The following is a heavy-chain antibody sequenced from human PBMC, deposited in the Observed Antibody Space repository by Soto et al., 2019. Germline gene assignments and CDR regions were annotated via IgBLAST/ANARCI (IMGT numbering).Heavy chain of an antibody. CDR2: IWYDGSNK. CDR1: GFTFSSYG. Sequence: QVQLVESGGGVVQPGRSLRLSCAASGFTFSSYGMHWVRQAPGKGLEWVAVIWYDGSNKYYADSVKGRFTISRDNSKNTLYLQRNSLRPEDTAVYYWARDNDRRGYPRYSFDYWGREPWSPSPQ. V-gene: IGHV3-33*01. D-gene: IGHD3-22*01. J-gene: IGHJ4*02. CDR3: ARDNDRRGYPRYSFDY.